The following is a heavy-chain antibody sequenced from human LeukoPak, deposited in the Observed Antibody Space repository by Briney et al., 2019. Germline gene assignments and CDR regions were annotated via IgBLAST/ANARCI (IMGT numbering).Heavy chain of an antibody. CDR1: GFTFSSYS. V-gene: IGHV3-21*01. D-gene: IGHD2-15*01. CDR2: ISSSSSYI. J-gene: IGHJ4*02. CDR3: ARHSGHDFDY. Sequence: GGSLRLSCAASGFTFSSYSMNWVRQAPVKGLEWVSSISSSSSYIYYADSVKGRFTISRDNAKNSLYLQMNSLRAEDTAVYYCARHSGHDFDYWGQGTLVTVSS.